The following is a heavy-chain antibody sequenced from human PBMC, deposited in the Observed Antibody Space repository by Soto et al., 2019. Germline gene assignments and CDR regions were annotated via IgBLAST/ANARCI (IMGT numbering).Heavy chain of an antibody. CDR2: IYYSGST. CDR3: ARHRQRGRGYYDSSGYGGRYNWFDP. Sequence: QLQLQESGPGLVKPSETLSLTCTVSGGSISSSSYYWGWIRQPPGKGLEWIGSIYYSGSTYYNPSLKSRVTISVDTSKNQFSLKLSSVTAADTAVYYCARHRQRGRGYYDSSGYGGRYNWFDPWGQGTLVTVSS. CDR1: GGSISSSSYY. D-gene: IGHD3-22*01. J-gene: IGHJ5*02. V-gene: IGHV4-39*01.